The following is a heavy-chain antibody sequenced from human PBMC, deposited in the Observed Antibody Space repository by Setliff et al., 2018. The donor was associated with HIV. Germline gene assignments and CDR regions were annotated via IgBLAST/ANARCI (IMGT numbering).Heavy chain of an antibody. D-gene: IGHD5-12*01. V-gene: IGHV4-4*07. CDR1: GGSMSSYF. CDR2: IYTSGST. J-gene: IGHJ6*03. Sequence: KPSETLSLTCTVSGGSMSSYFWSWIRQPAGKGLEWIGHIYTSGSTNYNPSLKSRVTISVDTSKNQFSLKLSSVTAADTAVYYCARSVRGYDYYYYYYMDVWGKGTTVTVSS. CDR3: ARSVRGYDYYYYYYMDV.